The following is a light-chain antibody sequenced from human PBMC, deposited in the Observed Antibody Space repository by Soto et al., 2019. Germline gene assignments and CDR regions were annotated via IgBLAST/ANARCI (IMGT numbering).Light chain of an antibody. CDR3: QQYNNWPVT. CDR2: GAS. Sequence: IVMTQSPATLSVYPGERATLSCRASQSVSSNLAWYQQKPGQAPRLLIYGASTRATGIPARFSGSGSGTEFTLTISSLQSEDFAVYYCQQYNNWPVTFGQGTRPEVK. CDR1: QSVSSN. J-gene: IGKJ5*01. V-gene: IGKV3-15*01.